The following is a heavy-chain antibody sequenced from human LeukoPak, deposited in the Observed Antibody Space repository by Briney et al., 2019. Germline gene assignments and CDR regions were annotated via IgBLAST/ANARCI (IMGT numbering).Heavy chain of an antibody. D-gene: IGHD6-13*01. V-gene: IGHV1-46*01. CDR1: GYTFTSYY. J-gene: IGHJ5*02. Sequence: GASVKVSCKASGYTFTSYYMHWVRQAPGQGLEWMGIINPSGGSTTYAQKFQGRVTMTRDMSTSTVYMDLSSLRSDDTAVYYCASAPRYSSSWPNNWFDPWGQGTLVTVSS. CDR2: INPSGGST. CDR3: ASAPRYSSSWPNNWFDP.